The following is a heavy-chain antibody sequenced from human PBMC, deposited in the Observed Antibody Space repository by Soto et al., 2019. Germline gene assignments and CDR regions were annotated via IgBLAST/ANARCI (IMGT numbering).Heavy chain of an antibody. J-gene: IGHJ4*02. CDR3: AKGGLLERKGGLLAWY. D-gene: IGHD3-3*01. Sequence: QVQLVESGGGVVQPGRSLRLSCAASGFTFSSYGMHWVRQAPGTGLEWVAVISYDGSNKYYADSVKGRFTISRDNSKNALYLQMTSLRAEDTAVYYCAKGGLLERKGGLLAWYWGQGTLVTVSS. CDR1: GFTFSSYG. V-gene: IGHV3-30*18. CDR2: ISYDGSNK.